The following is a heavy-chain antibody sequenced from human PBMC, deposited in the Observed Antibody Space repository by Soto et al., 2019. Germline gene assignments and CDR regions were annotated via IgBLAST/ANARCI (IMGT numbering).Heavy chain of an antibody. J-gene: IGHJ3*01. CDR1: GLTISGKKY. CDR2: LYDVDGS. D-gene: IGHD1-1*01. CDR3: ATWHEREHAFDV. V-gene: IGHV3-53*01. Sequence: DVQLVESGGGLIQPGESLRLSCAAFGLTISGKKYVAWIRQAPGKGLEWVSALYDVDGSFYADSVTGRFTTSSDSSKTTVYLQMNDLRPDDTAVYYCATWHEREHAFDVWGQGTTVTISS.